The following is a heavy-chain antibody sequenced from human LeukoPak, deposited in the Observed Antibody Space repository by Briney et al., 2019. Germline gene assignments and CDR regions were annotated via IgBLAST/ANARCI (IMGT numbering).Heavy chain of an antibody. J-gene: IGHJ4*02. CDR1: AFSMNDFW. CDR2: INKDATIT. Sequence: GGSLRLSCAASAFSMNDFWMHWVRQGPGKGLEWVSRINKDATITTYADSVKGRFTVSRDNVKNTLYLQMSSLRPEDTAVYYCVKSASTWYLFDYWGQGTLVTVSS. D-gene: IGHD6-13*01. V-gene: IGHV3-74*01. CDR3: VKSASTWYLFDY.